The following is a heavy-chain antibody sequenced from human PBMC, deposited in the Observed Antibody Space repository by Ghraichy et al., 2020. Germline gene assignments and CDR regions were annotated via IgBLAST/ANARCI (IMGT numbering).Heavy chain of an antibody. J-gene: IGHJ4*02. CDR1: GFTFSNYA. CDR2: ISGSGGTT. D-gene: IGHD2-15*01. V-gene: IGHV3-23*01. Sequence: LSLTCAASGFTFSNYAMSWVRQAPGKGLEWVSAISGSGGTTYYADSVKGRFTISRDNSKNTLYLQMNTLRAEDMAVYYCAKGGCSGGACYSDLDYWGQGTLVTVSS. CDR3: AKGGCSGGACYSDLDY.